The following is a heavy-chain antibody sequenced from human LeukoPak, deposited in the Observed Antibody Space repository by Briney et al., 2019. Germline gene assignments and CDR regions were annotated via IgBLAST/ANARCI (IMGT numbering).Heavy chain of an antibody. J-gene: IGHJ4*02. CDR1: GGSFSGYY. D-gene: IGHD3-10*01. CDR3: ARVPMVRGVINY. Sequence: PSETLSLTCAVYGGSFSGYYWSWIRQPPGKGLEWIGEINHSGSTNYNPSLKSRVTISVDTPKNQFSLKLSSVTAADTAVYYCARVPMVRGVINYWGQGTLVTVSS. V-gene: IGHV4-34*01. CDR2: INHSGST.